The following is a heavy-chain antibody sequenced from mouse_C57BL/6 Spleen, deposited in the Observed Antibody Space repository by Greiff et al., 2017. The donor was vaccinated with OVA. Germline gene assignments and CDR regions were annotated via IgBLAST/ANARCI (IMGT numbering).Heavy chain of an antibody. CDR1: GYSFTGYY. J-gene: IGHJ2*01. CDR2: INPSTGGT. CDR3: ARGVTTVVEDYFDY. V-gene: IGHV1-42*01. Sequence: SGPELVKPGASVKLSCKASGYSFTGYYMNWVKQSPEKSLEWIGEINPSTGGTTYNQKFKAKATLTVDKSSSTAYMQLKSLTSEDSAVYYCARGVTTVVEDYFDYWGQGTTLTVSS. D-gene: IGHD1-1*01.